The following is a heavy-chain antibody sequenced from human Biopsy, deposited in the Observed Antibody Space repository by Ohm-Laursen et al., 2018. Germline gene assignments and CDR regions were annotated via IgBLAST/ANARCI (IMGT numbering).Heavy chain of an antibody. Sequence: SLRLSCSASGFTFGHYAMHWVRQAPGKGLEWISLIWYDGTNEDYADSVKGRFTISRDNSKNTLYLQINTLTLEDTAFYYCARGLSSGWYGYFDAWGRGTLVTASS. J-gene: IGHJ2*01. CDR3: ARGLSSGWYGYFDA. CDR1: GFTFGHYA. V-gene: IGHV3-33*04. CDR2: IWYDGTNE. D-gene: IGHD6-19*01.